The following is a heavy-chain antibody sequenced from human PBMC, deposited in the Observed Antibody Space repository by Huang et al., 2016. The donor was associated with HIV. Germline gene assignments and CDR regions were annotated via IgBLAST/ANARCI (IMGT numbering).Heavy chain of an antibody. D-gene: IGHD6-19*01. CDR2: VNHGGST. J-gene: IGHJ2*01. CDR1: GGSLHGYY. CDR3: ATSRSGSGWFLDI. Sequence: QVQLYQWGAGPLRPSETLSLTCGVSGGSLHGYYWNWLRQSPGRGREWIGEVNHGGSTKYNPSPKSRVTISVDTSKIQFSLNLTSVTATDTADYYCATSRSGSGWFLDIWGRGTLVSVS. V-gene: IGHV4-34*01.